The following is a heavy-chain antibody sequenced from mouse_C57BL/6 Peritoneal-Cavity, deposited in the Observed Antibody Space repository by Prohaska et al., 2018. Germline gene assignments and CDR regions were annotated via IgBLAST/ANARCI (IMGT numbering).Heavy chain of an antibody. Sequence: IQLQQTGPDPVKSGASVKLSCKPTGNTFTDYYINWVKQRPGQGLEWIGWIYTGSGNTKYTEKFKSKATCTVYTSSSTAYMKLGILSAEDSAVDFFPRDSGSYEGSGDWYNDVWGIGPTV. V-gene: IGHV1-84*01. CDR2: IYTGSGNT. D-gene: IGHD1-3*01. J-gene: IGHJ1*03. CDR1: GNTFTDYY. CDR3: PRDSGSYEGSGDWYNDV.